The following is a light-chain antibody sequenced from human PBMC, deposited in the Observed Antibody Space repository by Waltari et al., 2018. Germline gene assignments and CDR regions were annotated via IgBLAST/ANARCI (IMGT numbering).Light chain of an antibody. CDR1: QSISNY. V-gene: IGKV1-39*01. Sequence: DIQMTQSPSSLSASVGDRVTITCRASQSISNYLNWYQQKPGEDPKLLIYAASSLQRGVPSRFSGSGSGTDFTLTISSLQPEDFATYYCQQTYSTPRTFGQGAKVDSK. J-gene: IGKJ1*01. CDR3: QQTYSTPRT. CDR2: AAS.